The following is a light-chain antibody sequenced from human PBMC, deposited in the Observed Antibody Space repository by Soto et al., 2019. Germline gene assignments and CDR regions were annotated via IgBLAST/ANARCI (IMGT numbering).Light chain of an antibody. CDR3: QQYGSSATWT. CDR1: QSVSSAY. J-gene: IGKJ1*01. Sequence: IVLTQSTGTLALYPGERATLSCRASQSVSSAYLAWYQHKPGQPPTLLIYAASSRDTGIPDRFSGSGSGTDFTLTISRLEPEDFAVYYCQQYGSSATWTFGQGTQVEIK. CDR2: AAS. V-gene: IGKV3-20*01.